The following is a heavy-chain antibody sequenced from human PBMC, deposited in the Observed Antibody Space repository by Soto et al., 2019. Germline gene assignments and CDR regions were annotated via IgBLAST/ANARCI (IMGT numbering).Heavy chain of an antibody. V-gene: IGHV3-21*01. J-gene: IGHJ6*02. Sequence: EVQLVESGGGLVKPGGSLRLSCAASGFTFSSYSMNWVRQAPGKGLEWVSSISSSSSYIYYADSVKGRFTISRDNAKNSLYLQMNSLRAEETAVYYCASHYGGYSSSPARYYYYGMDVWGQGTTVTVSS. CDR1: GFTFSSYS. CDR3: ASHYGGYSSSPARYYYYGMDV. D-gene: IGHD6-6*01. CDR2: ISSSSSYI.